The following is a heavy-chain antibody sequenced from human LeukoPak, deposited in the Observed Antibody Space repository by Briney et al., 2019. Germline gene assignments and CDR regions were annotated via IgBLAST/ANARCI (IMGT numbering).Heavy chain of an antibody. J-gene: IGHJ4*02. Sequence: ASVKVSCKTSGYTFTSYDINWVRQATGQGLEWMGWMNPDSGNSRFAQRFQGRVTMTRDTSISTAYMELSSLRSEDTAVYYCARSTAVGAMIDYWGQGTLVTVSS. D-gene: IGHD1-26*01. V-gene: IGHV1-8*01. CDR1: GYTFTSYD. CDR2: MNPDSGNS. CDR3: ARSTAVGAMIDY.